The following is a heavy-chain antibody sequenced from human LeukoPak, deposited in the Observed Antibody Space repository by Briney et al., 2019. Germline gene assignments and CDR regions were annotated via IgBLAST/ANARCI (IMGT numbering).Heavy chain of an antibody. CDR2: INPSGGST. J-gene: IGHJ6*03. Sequence: ASVKVSCKASGYTFTSYYMHWVRQAPGQGLEWMGIINPSGGSTSYAQKFQGRVTMTRDTSTSTVYMELSSLRSEDTAVYYCARGGLEQLVPYYYYMDVWGKGTTVTVSS. V-gene: IGHV1-46*01. D-gene: IGHD6-6*01. CDR1: GYTFTSYY. CDR3: ARGGLEQLVPYYYYMDV.